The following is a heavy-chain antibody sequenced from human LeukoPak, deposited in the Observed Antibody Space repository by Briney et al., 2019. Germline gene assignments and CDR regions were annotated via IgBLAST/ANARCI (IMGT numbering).Heavy chain of an antibody. V-gene: IGHV3-23*01. J-gene: IGHJ4*02. Sequence: GGSLRLSCAASGFTFSSYAMSWVRQTPGKGLEWVSAISGSGGSTYYADSVKGRFTISRDNSKNTLYLQMNSLRAEDTAVYYCAKVGFSYYDSSGTSDYWGQGTLVTVSS. CDR1: GFTFSSYA. CDR2: ISGSGGST. CDR3: AKVGFSYYDSSGTSDY. D-gene: IGHD3-22*01.